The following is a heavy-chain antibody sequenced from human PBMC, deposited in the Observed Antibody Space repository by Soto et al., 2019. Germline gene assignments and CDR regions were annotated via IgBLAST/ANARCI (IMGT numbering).Heavy chain of an antibody. Sequence: GGSLRLSCEASGFTFSTSAMHWVRQAPGMGLEYVSAISSNGDTTYYANSVKGRFTISRDNSKNTLYLQMGSLRVEDMAVYYCARDGSMRYLDYWGQGALVTVSS. V-gene: IGHV3-64*01. J-gene: IGHJ4*02. CDR1: GFTFSTSA. CDR3: ARDGSMRYLDY. CDR2: ISSNGDTT.